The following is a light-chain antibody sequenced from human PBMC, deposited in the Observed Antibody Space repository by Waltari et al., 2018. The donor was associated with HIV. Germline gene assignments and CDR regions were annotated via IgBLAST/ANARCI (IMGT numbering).Light chain of an antibody. J-gene: IGKJ1*01. CDR2: AAS. CDR3: QQLNGYPT. CDR1: QGIATY. V-gene: IGKV1-9*01. Sequence: DIQLTHSPSFLYAYVGDRVTRTCRASQGIATYLAWYQQKPGRPPKLLIYAASTLQSGVPSRFSGSGSGTEFTLTVSSLQPEDSATYYCQQLNGYPTFGQGTKVEIK.